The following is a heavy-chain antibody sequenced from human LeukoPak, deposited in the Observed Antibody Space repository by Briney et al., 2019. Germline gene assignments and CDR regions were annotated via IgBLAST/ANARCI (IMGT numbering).Heavy chain of an antibody. CDR2: ISYDGSNK. V-gene: IGHV3-30*18. CDR1: GFTFSSYG. D-gene: IGHD2-15*01. CDR3: AKVALVAGGGFDY. Sequence: GGSLRLSCAASGFTFSSYGMHWVRQAPGKGLEWVAVISYDGSNKYYADSVKGRFTISRDNSKNTRYLQMNSLRAEDTAVYYCAKVALVAGGGFDYWGQGTLVTVSS. J-gene: IGHJ4*02.